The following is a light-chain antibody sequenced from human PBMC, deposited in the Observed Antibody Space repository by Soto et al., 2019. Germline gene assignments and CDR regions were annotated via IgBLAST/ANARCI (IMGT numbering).Light chain of an antibody. CDR1: QSVSSY. CDR3: QQYGSSPLT. CDR2: GAS. V-gene: IGKV3-20*01. J-gene: IGKJ4*01. Sequence: EIVLTQSPATLSLSPGERATLSCRASQSVSSYLAWYQQKPGQAPRLLIYGASSRATGIPDNFSGSGSGTDFTLTISRLEPEDFAVYYCQQYGSSPLTFGGGTKVDIK.